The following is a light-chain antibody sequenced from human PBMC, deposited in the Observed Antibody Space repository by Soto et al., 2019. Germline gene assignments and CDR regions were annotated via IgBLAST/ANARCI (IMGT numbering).Light chain of an antibody. CDR1: QTVNSRS. CDR2: GAS. V-gene: IGKV3-20*01. Sequence: EIVLTQSPGTVSLSPGERATLSCKASQTVNSRSVAWYQQKPGQAPRLLIYGASRRATGIPDRFSVSGFETDFTLTISRLEPDDFAVDYCQQYATSPLTFGGGTKVEIK. CDR3: QQYATSPLT. J-gene: IGKJ4*01.